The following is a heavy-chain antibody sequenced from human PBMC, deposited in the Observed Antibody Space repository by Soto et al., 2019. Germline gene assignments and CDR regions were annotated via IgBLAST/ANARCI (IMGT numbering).Heavy chain of an antibody. CDR2: ISYDGSNK. J-gene: IGHJ4*02. CDR1: GCTFNRHP. Sequence: GGSLRLSCAASGCTFNRHPLHWVRQAPGKGLEWVAVISYDGSNKYYADSVKGRFTISRDNSKNTLYLQMNSLRAEDTAVYYGAREFPAARPFDYWGRGTLVTVSS. D-gene: IGHD6-13*01. CDR3: AREFPAARPFDY. V-gene: IGHV3-30-3*01.